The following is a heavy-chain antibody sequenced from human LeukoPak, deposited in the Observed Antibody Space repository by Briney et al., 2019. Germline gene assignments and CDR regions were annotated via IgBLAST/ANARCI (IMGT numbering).Heavy chain of an antibody. J-gene: IGHJ4*02. CDR1: GFTVSSDY. V-gene: IGHV3-53*01. D-gene: IGHD3-10*01. CDR3: AREGRVSGSSKTPFDT. CDR2: IYSGGNT. Sequence: GGSLRLSCEASGFTVSSDYMSWVRQAPGKGLEWVSPIYSGGNTDYADSVKGRFTISRDNSKNMLYLQMNSLRAEDTAVYHCAREGRVSGSSKTPFDTWGQGTLVTVSS.